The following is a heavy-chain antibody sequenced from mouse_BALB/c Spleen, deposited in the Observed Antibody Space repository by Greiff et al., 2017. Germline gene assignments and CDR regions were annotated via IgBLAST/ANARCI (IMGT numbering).Heavy chain of an antibody. D-gene: IGHD1-1*01. J-gene: IGHJ2*01. V-gene: IGHV14-4*02. CDR3: NAWEVLRDD. CDR1: GFNIKDYY. CDR2: IDPENGDT. Sequence: VQLQQSGAELVRSGASVKLSCTASGFNIKDYYMHWVKQRPEQGLEWIGWIDPENGDTEYAPKFQGKATMTADTSSNTAYLQLSSLTSEDTAVYYCNAWEVLRDDWGQGTTLTVAS.